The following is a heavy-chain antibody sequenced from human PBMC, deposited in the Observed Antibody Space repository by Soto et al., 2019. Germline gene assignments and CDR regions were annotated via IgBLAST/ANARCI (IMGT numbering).Heavy chain of an antibody. CDR3: AISLLAARPPSYFDY. CDR2: ISSSSSYI. J-gene: IGHJ4*02. Sequence: GGSLRLSCAASGFTFSSYSMNWVRQAPGKGLEWVSSISSSSSYIYYADSVKGRFTISRDNAKNSLYLQMNSLRAEDTAVYYCAISLLAARPPSYFDYWGQGTLVTVSS. V-gene: IGHV3-21*01. D-gene: IGHD6-6*01. CDR1: GFTFSSYS.